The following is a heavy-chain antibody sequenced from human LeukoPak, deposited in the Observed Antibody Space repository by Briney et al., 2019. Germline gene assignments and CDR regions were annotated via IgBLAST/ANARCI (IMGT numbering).Heavy chain of an antibody. CDR3: AKTPTAYSSPQHPDY. J-gene: IGHJ4*02. V-gene: IGHV3-23*01. CDR2: ISGSGGST. D-gene: IGHD6-13*01. Sequence: GGSLRLSYAASGFTFSSYAMSWVRRAPGKGLEWGSGISGSGGSTYYADSVKGRFTISRDNSKNTLYLQMNSLRAEDTAVYYCAKTPTAYSSPQHPDYWGQGTLVTVSS. CDR1: GFTFSSYA.